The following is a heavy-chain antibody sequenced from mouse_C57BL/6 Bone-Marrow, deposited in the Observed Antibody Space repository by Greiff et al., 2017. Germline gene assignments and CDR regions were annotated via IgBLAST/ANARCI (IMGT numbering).Heavy chain of an antibody. CDR1: GYTFTSYW. D-gene: IGHD2-3*01. CDR3: ARSAYDIRRGFYYAMDY. CDR2: IYPGSGST. V-gene: IGHV1-55*01. Sequence: VQLQQPGAELVKPGASVKMSCKASGYTFTSYWITWVKQRPGQGLEWIGDIYPGSGSTNYNEQFKSKATLTVDTSSSTAYMQLSSLTSEDSAVYYCARSAYDIRRGFYYAMDYWGQGTSVTVSS. J-gene: IGHJ4*01.